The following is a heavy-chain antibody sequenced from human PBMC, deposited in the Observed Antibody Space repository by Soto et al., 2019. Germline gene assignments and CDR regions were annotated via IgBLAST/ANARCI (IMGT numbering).Heavy chain of an antibody. CDR3: ARVRFPTWFDP. J-gene: IGHJ5*02. Sequence: PSETLSLTCAVSGGSISSGGYSWSWIRQPPGKGLEWIGYIYHSGSTYYNPSLKSRVTISVDRSKNQFSLKLSSVTAADTAVYYCARVRFPTWFDPWGQGTLVTVSS. V-gene: IGHV4-30-2*01. CDR1: GGSISSGGYS. CDR2: IYHSGST.